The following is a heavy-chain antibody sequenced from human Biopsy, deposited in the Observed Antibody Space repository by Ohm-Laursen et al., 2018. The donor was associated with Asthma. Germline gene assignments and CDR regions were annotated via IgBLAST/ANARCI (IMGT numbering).Heavy chain of an antibody. D-gene: IGHD5-12*01. CDR3: ARGYSGSDRIVYYYSGLEV. V-gene: IGHV1-69*13. CDR1: GDSFSNYA. Sequence: ASVKVSCKASGDSFSNYAISWVRQAPGQGLEWMGGLIPVLGTPDHAQMLEGRVTITADESTSTAYMGLSSLSSEDTAVYYCARGYSGSDRIVYYYSGLEVWGQGTTVTVSS. J-gene: IGHJ6*02. CDR2: LIPVLGTP.